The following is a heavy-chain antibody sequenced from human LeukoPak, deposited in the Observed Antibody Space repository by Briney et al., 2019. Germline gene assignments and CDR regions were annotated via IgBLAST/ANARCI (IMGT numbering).Heavy chain of an antibody. CDR2: ITSGGLT. V-gene: IGHV3-23*01. CDR3: AKPFRDCSSATCYVSFDY. J-gene: IGHJ4*02. D-gene: IGHD2-2*01. CDR1: GFTFSSYA. Sequence: GGSLRLSCAASGFTFSSYAMTWVRQAPGKGLEWVSAITSGGLTFYADSVKGRFTISRDNSINTLYLQMNSLRADDTAVYYCAKPFRDCSSATCYVSFDYWGQGTLVIVSS.